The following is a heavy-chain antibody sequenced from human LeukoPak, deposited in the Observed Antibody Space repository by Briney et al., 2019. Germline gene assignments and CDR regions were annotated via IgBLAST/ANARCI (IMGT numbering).Heavy chain of an antibody. CDR2: IIPILGVA. CDR3: ARVMSGSSFDY. Sequence: SVTASFTASGGTFSSYAISWVRQAPGQGLEWMGRIIPILGVANYAPKFQGRVTITADKSASTGYMELSSLRSEDTAVYYCARVMSGSSFDYWGQGTLVTVSS. CDR1: GGTFSSYA. J-gene: IGHJ4*02. V-gene: IGHV1-69*04. D-gene: IGHD6-13*01.